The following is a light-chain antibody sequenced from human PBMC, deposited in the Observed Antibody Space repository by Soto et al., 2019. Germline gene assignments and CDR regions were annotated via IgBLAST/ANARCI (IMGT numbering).Light chain of an antibody. Sequence: QSVLTQPASLSGSPGQSITISCTGTSSDVGAYNSVSWYQQHPGKAPKLVIYEVTKRPSGVPDRFSGSKSDNTASLTVSGLQAEDEADYFCSSFAGYNNLYVFGTGTKVTVL. J-gene: IGLJ1*01. CDR1: SSDVGAYNS. CDR3: SSFAGYNNLYV. CDR2: EVT. V-gene: IGLV2-8*01.